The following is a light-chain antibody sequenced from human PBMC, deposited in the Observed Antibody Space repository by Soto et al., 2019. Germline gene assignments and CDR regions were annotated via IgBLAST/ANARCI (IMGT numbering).Light chain of an antibody. CDR3: AAWDDSRNAVYV. Sequence: QSVLTQPPSASGTPGQRVTISCSGSSSNIGSNTVNWYQQLPGTAPKLLIYSNNQRPSGVPDRFSGSKSGTSASLAISGLQSEDEADYYCAAWDDSRNAVYVFGTGTKLTVL. J-gene: IGLJ1*01. CDR1: SSNIGSNT. CDR2: SNN. V-gene: IGLV1-44*01.